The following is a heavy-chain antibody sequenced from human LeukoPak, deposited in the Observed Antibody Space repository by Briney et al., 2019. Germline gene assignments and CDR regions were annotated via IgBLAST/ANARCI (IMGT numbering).Heavy chain of an antibody. CDR1: GFSFSTYW. Sequence: GGSLRLSCAASGFSFSTYWMNWVRQSPGKGLEWVATITRDGSEKYYVDSVRGRFTISRDNAKNSLYLQMNSLRAEDTAVYYCARDSGWYPGYFDYWGQGTLVTVSS. J-gene: IGHJ4*02. CDR3: ARDSGWYPGYFDY. CDR2: ITRDGSEK. D-gene: IGHD6-19*01. V-gene: IGHV3-7*01.